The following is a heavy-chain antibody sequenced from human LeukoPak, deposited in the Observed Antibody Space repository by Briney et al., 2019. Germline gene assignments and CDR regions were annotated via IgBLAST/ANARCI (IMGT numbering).Heavy chain of an antibody. CDR3: ATPQSYCGGDCYSDAFDI. Sequence: ASVKVSCKVSGYTLTELSMHWVRQAPGKGREWMGGFDPEDGETIYAQKFQGRVTMTEDTSTDTAYMELSSLRSEDTAVYYCATPQSYCGGDCYSDAFDIWGQGTMVTVSS. CDR2: FDPEDGET. V-gene: IGHV1-24*01. CDR1: GYTLTELS. J-gene: IGHJ3*02. D-gene: IGHD2-21*02.